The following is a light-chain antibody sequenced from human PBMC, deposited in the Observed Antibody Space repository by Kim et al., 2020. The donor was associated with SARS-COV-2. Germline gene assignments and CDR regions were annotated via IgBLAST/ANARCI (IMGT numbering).Light chain of an antibody. V-gene: IGKV3-20*01. CDR2: GAY. Sequence: EIVLTQSPGTQSLSPGERATLSCKSSQSLNKNFLAWYQQKPGQAPRLLMSGAYSRATGIPDRFSGSGSGTDFTLTISRLEPEDFGVYYCQQYEYGSSKTFGQGTKVDIK. CDR1: QSLNKNF. CDR3: QQYEYGSSKT. J-gene: IGKJ1*01.